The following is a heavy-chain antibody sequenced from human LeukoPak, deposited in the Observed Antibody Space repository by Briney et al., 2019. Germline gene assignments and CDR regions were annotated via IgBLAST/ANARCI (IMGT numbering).Heavy chain of an antibody. CDR2: INPNSGGT. V-gene: IGHV1-2*04. CDR3: AGAGVAVPNPAYWFDP. J-gene: IGHJ5*02. CDR1: GYTFTGYY. D-gene: IGHD6-19*01. Sequence: ASVKVSCKASGYTFTGYYMHWVRQAPGQGLEWMGWINPNSGGTNYAQKFPGWVTMTRDTSISTAYMELSRPRSDDTAVYYCAGAGVAVPNPAYWFDPWGQGTLVTVSS.